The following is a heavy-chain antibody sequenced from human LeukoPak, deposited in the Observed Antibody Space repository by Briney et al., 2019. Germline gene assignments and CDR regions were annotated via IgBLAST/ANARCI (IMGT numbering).Heavy chain of an antibody. CDR2: INPNSGGT. CDR1: GYTFTGYY. V-gene: IGHV1-2*02. CDR3: ARELGSCSGGSCCDY. Sequence: ASVKVSCKASGYTFTGYYMHWVRQAPGQGLEWMGWINPNSGGTNYAQKFQGRVTMTRDTSISTAYMELSRLRSDDTAVYYCARELGSCSGGSCCDYWGQGTLVTVSS. D-gene: IGHD2-15*01. J-gene: IGHJ4*02.